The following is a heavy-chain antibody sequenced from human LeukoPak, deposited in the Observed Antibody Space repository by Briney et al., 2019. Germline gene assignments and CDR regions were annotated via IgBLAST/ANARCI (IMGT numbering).Heavy chain of an antibody. CDR2: IYPGDSDT. CDR1: DYIFASYW. Sequence: GESLKISCKGSDYIFASYWIGWVRQMPGKGLEWMGIIYPGDSDTRYSPSFQGQVTISADKSISTAYLQWSSLKASDTAMYYCASDSSSAYDAFDIWGQGTMVTVSS. D-gene: IGHD6-6*01. J-gene: IGHJ3*02. V-gene: IGHV5-51*01. CDR3: ASDSSSAYDAFDI.